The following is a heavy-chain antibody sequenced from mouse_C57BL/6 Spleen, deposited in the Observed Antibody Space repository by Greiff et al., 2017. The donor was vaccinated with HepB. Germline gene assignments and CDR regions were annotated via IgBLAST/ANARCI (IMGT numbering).Heavy chain of an antibody. CDR1: GFTFSDYG. CDR2: ISSGSSTI. Sequence: EVMLVDSGGGLVKPGGSLKLSCAASGFTFSDYGMHWVRQAPEKGLEWVAYISSGSSTIYYADTVKGRFTISRDNAKNTLFLQMTSLRSEDTAMYYCARGDYDAWFAYWGQGTLVTVSA. CDR3: ARGDYDAWFAY. D-gene: IGHD2-4*01. J-gene: IGHJ3*01. V-gene: IGHV5-17*01.